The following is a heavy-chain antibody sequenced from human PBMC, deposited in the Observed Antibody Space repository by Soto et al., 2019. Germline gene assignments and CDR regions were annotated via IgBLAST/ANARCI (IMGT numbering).Heavy chain of an antibody. CDR2: IGEGGFST. Sequence: PGGSLRLSCAASGFTLRNYAMSWVRQAPGKGLEWVSVIGEGGFSTQYAASVKGRFTISRDNSKNMLYLQMNSLRSDDTAVYYCARDSITRVSSDVPGMDVWGQGTTVTV. CDR1: GFTLRNYA. D-gene: IGHD3-16*01. J-gene: IGHJ6*02. CDR3: ARDSITRVSSDVPGMDV. V-gene: IGHV3-23*01.